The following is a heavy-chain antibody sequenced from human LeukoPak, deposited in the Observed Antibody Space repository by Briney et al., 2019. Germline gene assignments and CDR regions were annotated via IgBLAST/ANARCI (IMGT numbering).Heavy chain of an antibody. V-gene: IGHV1-18*01. CDR3: ARDQGTYTVMVDY. J-gene: IGHJ4*02. CDR1: GYTFTSYG. CDR2: INANNGDT. D-gene: IGHD5-18*01. Sequence: AGVKVSCKSSGYTFTSYGISWARQAPGQGLEWMGWINANNGDTNYAQKLQGRVTMTTDTPTTTAYMELRSLRSDDTAVYYCARDQGTYTVMVDYWGQGTLVTVSS.